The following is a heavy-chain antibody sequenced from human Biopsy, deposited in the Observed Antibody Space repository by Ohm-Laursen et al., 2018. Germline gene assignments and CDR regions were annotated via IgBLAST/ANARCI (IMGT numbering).Heavy chain of an antibody. CDR2: IDWAGDT. CDR1: GFSFTTVGMR. D-gene: IGHD1-26*01. V-gene: IGHV2-70*04. Sequence: TTQTLTLTYTFSGFSFTTVGMRVTWIRQAPGKALEWLAHIDWAGDTRYSASLKTRLSISKDTFKDQVVLTMTDIDPVDTATYYCARASASQYYGVDVWGQGTSVTVSS. CDR3: ARASASQYYGVDV. J-gene: IGHJ6*02.